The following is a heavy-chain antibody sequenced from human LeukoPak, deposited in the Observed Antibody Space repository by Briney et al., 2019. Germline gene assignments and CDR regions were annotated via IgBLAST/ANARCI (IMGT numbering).Heavy chain of an antibody. CDR2: IIPIFGTA. Sequence: GASVKASCKASGGTFSSYAISWVRQAPGQGLEWMGGIIPIFGTANYAQKFQGRVTITADESTSTAYMELSSLRSEDTAVYYCARVEEYYYYYGMDVWGQGTTVTVSS. CDR1: GGTFSSYA. J-gene: IGHJ6*02. CDR3: ARVEEYYYYYGMDV. V-gene: IGHV1-69*13. D-gene: IGHD1-1*01.